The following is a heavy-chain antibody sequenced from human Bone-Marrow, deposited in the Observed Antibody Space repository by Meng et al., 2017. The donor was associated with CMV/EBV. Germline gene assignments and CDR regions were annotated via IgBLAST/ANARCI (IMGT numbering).Heavy chain of an antibody. J-gene: IGHJ4*02. D-gene: IGHD2-2*01. V-gene: IGHV4-61*01. CDR1: GRYY. CDR2: LYYSGGT. CDR3: ARDRGYCDSTSCYTKGDFDY. Sequence: GRYYWSSIRQPPAKGLEWIGYLYYSGGTYYTPSLKRQITISVDTSKNQFSLKLSSVTPADTAVYYCARDRGYCDSTSCYTKGDFDYWGQGTLVTVSS.